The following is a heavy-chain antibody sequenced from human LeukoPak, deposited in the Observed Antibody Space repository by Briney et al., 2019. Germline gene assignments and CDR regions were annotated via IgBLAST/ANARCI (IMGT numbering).Heavy chain of an antibody. CDR2: ISAYNGNT. CDR1: GYTFTSYG. V-gene: IGHV1-18*01. D-gene: IGHD2-2*01. Sequence: ASVKVSCKASGYTFTSYGISWVRQAPGQGLEWMEWISAYNGNTNYAQKLQGRVTMTTDTSTSTAYMELRSLRSDDTAVYYCARGWGLYCSSTSCYSDDYWGQGTLVTVSS. J-gene: IGHJ4*02. CDR3: ARGWGLYCSSTSCYSDDY.